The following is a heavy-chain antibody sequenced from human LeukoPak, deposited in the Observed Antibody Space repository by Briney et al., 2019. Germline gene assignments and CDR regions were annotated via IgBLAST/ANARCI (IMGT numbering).Heavy chain of an antibody. D-gene: IGHD5-18*01. Sequence: ASVTVSCMPSVYTFTGYYLHWVRQAPGQVLEWMGWINPNSGDVNYAQKFQDRVTMTRDTSITTAYMELSRLRSDDTAVYYCARGPFRNVDIAMVASRFDPWGQGTLVTVSS. CDR1: VYTFTGYY. V-gene: IGHV1-2*02. J-gene: IGHJ5*02. CDR3: ARGPFRNVDIAMVASRFDP. CDR2: INPNSGDV.